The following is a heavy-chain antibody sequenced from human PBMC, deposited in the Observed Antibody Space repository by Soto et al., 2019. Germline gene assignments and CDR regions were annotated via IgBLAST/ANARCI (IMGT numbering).Heavy chain of an antibody. V-gene: IGHV3-23*01. Sequence: GGSLRLSCAASGFTFSSYAMSWVRQAPGKGLEWVSAISGSGGSTYYADSVKGRFTISRDNSKNTLYLQMNSLRAEDTAVYYCAKVSKSVLRYFDWPPYYFDYWGQGTLVTVSS. D-gene: IGHD3-9*01. CDR3: AKVSKSVLRYFDWPPYYFDY. J-gene: IGHJ4*02. CDR2: ISGSGGST. CDR1: GFTFSSYA.